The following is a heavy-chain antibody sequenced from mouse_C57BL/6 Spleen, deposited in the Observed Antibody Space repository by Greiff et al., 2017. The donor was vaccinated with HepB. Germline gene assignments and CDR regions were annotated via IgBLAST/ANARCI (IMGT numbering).Heavy chain of an antibody. J-gene: IGHJ2*01. Sequence: VKLVESGPELVKPGASVKLSCKASGYTFTSYDINWVKQRPGQGLEWIGWIYPRDGSTKYNEKFKGKATLTVDTSSSTAYMELHSLTSEDSAVYFCARRDSNYYFDYWGQGTTLTVSS. V-gene: IGHV1-85*01. CDR3: ARRDSNYYFDY. CDR1: GYTFTSYD. D-gene: IGHD2-5*01. CDR2: IYPRDGST.